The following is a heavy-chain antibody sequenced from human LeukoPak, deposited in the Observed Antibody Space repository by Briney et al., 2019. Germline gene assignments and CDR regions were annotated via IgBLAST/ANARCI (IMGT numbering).Heavy chain of an antibody. V-gene: IGHV3-23*01. CDR3: AKGGSGRYFDWSFDY. CDR2: ISGSFLST. CDR1: GFTFSSYG. D-gene: IGHD3-9*01. J-gene: IGHJ4*02. Sequence: PGGSLILSCAASGFTFSSYGMSWVRQAPGKGLEWVSAISGSFLSTYYADSVKGRFTISRDNSKNTVYLQMNSLRAEDTAVYYCAKGGSGRYFDWSFDYWGQGTLVTVSS.